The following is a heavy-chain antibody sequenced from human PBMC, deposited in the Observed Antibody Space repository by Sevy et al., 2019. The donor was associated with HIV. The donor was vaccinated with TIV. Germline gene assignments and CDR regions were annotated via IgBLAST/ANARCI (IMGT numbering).Heavy chain of an antibody. D-gene: IGHD1-1*01. V-gene: IGHV1-2*06. J-gene: IGHJ3*02. CDR3: ARDRNWTDAFDI. CDR1: GYTFTGYY. CDR2: INPNSGGT. Sequence: ASVKVSCKASGYTFTGYYMHWVRQAPGQGLEWMGRINPNSGGTNDAQKFQGRVTMTTDTSISPAYMELRRLRSDDTAVYSCARDRNWTDAFDIWGQGTMVTVSS.